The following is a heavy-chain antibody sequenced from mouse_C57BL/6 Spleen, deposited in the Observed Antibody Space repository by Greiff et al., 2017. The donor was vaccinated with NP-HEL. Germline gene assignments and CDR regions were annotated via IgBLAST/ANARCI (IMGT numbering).Heavy chain of an antibody. D-gene: IGHD3-2*02. J-gene: IGHJ4*01. CDR1: GFTFSDYG. Sequence: DVMLVESGGGLVKPGGSLKLSCAASGFTFSDYGMHWVRQAPEKGLEWVAYISSGSSTIYYADTVKGRFTISRDNAKNTLFLQMTSLRSEDTAMYYCARPDCSGYRYYAMDYWGQGTSVTVSS. CDR2: ISSGSSTI. V-gene: IGHV5-17*01. CDR3: ARPDCSGYRYYAMDY.